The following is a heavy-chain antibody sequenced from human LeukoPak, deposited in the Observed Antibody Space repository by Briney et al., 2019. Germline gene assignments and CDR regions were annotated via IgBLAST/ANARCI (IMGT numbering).Heavy chain of an antibody. D-gene: IGHD2-2*01. V-gene: IGHV3-23*01. J-gene: IGHJ6*03. CDR1: GFTFSSYA. CDR2: ISGSGAYT. Sequence: GGSLRLSCAASGFTFSSYAMSWVRQAPGKGLEWVSTISGSGAYTYYADSVKGRFTISRDNSKNTLYLQMNSLRAEDTAVYYCASQVVVPAGYYYYYMDVWGKGTTVTVSS. CDR3: ASQVVVPAGYYYYYMDV.